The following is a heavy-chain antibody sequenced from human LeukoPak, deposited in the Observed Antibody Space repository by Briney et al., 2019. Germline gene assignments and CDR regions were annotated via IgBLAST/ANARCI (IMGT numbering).Heavy chain of an antibody. CDR3: ARALRRGRVNSVQSL. CDR2: IYPGDSET. D-gene: IGHD3-3*01. J-gene: IGHJ4*02. Sequence: GESLKISCKASGYKFTNYWIGWVRQMPGKGLEWMTIIYPGDSETRYSPSFQGQVTISADKSIGTMYLQWSNLKASDTAMYYCARALRRGRVNSVQSLGGQGTWVMVSS. CDR1: GYKFTNYW. V-gene: IGHV5-51*01.